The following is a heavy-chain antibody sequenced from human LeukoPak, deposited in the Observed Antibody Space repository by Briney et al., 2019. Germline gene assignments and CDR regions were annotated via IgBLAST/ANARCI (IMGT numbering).Heavy chain of an antibody. CDR1: GFTFTNHY. V-gene: IGHV3-72*01. CDR2: TTNPPNAYTT. Sequence: PGGSLRHLCAASGFTFTNHYMDWVLPAPAMGLALIARTTNPPNAYTTASAASVRGRFTVSRDDSKSLLHLQMSSPKPDDTAVYYCGRDTATAIDYWGRGNLVTVSS. J-gene: IGHJ4*02. CDR3: GRDTATAIDY. D-gene: IGHD5-18*01.